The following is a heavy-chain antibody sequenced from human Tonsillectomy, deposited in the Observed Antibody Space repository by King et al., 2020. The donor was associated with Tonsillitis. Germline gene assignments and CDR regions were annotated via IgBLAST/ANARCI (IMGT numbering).Heavy chain of an antibody. D-gene: IGHD6-6*01. CDR1: GGSFSGYY. J-gene: IGHJ6*03. CDR3: ARGQNTARPRSFYYYYMDV. V-gene: IGHV4-34*01. CDR2: INHSGST. Sequence: VQLPQWGAGLLKPSETLSLTCAVYGGSFSGYYWSWIRQTPGKGLEWIGEINHSGSTNYNPSLKSRATISVDTAKNQFSLKLRSVTAADTAAFYCARGQNTARPRSFYYYYMDVWGKGTTVTVSS.